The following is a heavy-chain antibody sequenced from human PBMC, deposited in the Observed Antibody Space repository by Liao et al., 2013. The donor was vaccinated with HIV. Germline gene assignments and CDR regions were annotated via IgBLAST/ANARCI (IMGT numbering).Heavy chain of an antibody. D-gene: IGHD3-3*01. J-gene: IGHJ3*02. CDR3: ARYYDEEGAFDI. CDR1: GGSMSGYY. CDR2: MSARGST. V-gene: IGHV4-4*07. Sequence: QVEPQESGPRLMKPSETLSLMCSVSGGSMSGYYWSWIRQTAGKGLECLGRMSARGSTHYNPSLKSRATMSVDTSKNQFSLRLKFVTAADTAVYYCARYYDEEGAFDIVGPRDNGHSLF.